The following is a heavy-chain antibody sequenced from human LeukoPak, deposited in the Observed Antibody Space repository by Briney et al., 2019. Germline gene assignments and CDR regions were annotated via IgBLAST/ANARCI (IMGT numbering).Heavy chain of an antibody. CDR3: ARWSHWSAVAGPNFDY. CDR2: INHSGST. CDR1: GGSFSGYY. Sequence: SETLSLTCAVYGGSFSGYYWSWIRQPPGKGLEWIGEINHSGSTNYNPSLKSRVTISVDTSKNQFSLELSSVTAADTAVYYCARWSHWSAVAGPNFDYWGQGTLVTVSS. D-gene: IGHD6-19*01. V-gene: IGHV4-34*01. J-gene: IGHJ4*02.